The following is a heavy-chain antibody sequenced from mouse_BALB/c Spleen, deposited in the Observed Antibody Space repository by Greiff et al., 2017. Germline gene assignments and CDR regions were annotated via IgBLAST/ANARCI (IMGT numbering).Heavy chain of an antibody. D-gene: IGHD1-1*01. Sequence: DVMLVESGGDLVKPGGSLKLSCAASGFTFSSYGMSWVRQTPDKRLEWVATISSGGSYTYYPDSVKGRFTISRDNAKNTLYLQMSSLKSEDTAMYYCARQGSITTAFDYWGQGTTLTVSS. CDR2: ISSGGSYT. CDR1: GFTFSSYG. CDR3: ARQGSITTAFDY. V-gene: IGHV5-6*02. J-gene: IGHJ2*01.